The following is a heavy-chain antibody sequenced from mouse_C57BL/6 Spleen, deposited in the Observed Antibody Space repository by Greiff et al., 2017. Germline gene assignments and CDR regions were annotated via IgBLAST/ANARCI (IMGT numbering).Heavy chain of an antibody. Sequence: VQLQQSGAELVRPGSSVKLSCKASGYTFTSYWMHWVKQRPIQGLEWIGNIDPSDSETHYNQKFKDKATLTVDKSSSTAYMQLSSLTSEDSAVYYCARAMVTTGAWFAYWGQGTLVTVSA. CDR1: GYTFTSYW. D-gene: IGHD2-2*01. V-gene: IGHV1-52*01. CDR3: ARAMVTTGAWFAY. J-gene: IGHJ3*01. CDR2: IDPSDSET.